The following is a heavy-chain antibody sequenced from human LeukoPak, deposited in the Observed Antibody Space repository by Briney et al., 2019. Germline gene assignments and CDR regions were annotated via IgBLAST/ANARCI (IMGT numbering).Heavy chain of an antibody. V-gene: IGHV3-74*01. Sequence: PGGSLRLSCGASGFTSSSYWIHWVRQVPGKGLVWFSGINSDGRSTIYVDSVKGRFIISRGYAKNTVYLQMNSLRAEDTAVYYCARGLRGGFDPWGQGTLVTVSS. J-gene: IGHJ5*02. CDR2: INSDGRST. CDR3: ARGLRGGFDP. CDR1: GFTSSSYW. D-gene: IGHD3-10*01.